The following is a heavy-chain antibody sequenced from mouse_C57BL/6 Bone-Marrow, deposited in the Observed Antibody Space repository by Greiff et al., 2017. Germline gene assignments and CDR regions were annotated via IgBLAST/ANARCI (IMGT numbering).Heavy chain of an antibody. CDR3: AREGGYGSSPYYAMDY. D-gene: IGHD1-1*01. CDR2: ISYDGSN. Sequence: EVQLQESGPGLVKPSQSLSLTCSVTGYSITSGYYWNWIRQFPGNKLEWMGYISYDGSNNYNPSLKNRISITRDTSKNQFFLKLNSVTTEDTATYYCAREGGYGSSPYYAMDYWGQGTSVTVSS. CDR1: GYSITSGYY. J-gene: IGHJ4*01. V-gene: IGHV3-6*01.